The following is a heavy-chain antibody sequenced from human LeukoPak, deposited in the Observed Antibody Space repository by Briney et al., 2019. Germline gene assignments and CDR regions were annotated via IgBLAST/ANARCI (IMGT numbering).Heavy chain of an antibody. CDR1: GFTFSSYW. J-gene: IGHJ6*02. D-gene: IGHD5-18*01. CDR2: INSDGSST. CDR3: ARTIPDGAMGYYYYGMDV. Sequence: GALRLSCAASGFTFSSYWMHWVRQTPGKGLVWVSRINSDGSSTIYADSVKGRFTISRDNAKKTLYLQMNSLRAEDTAVYYCARTIPDGAMGYYYYGMDVWGQGTTVTVSS. V-gene: IGHV3-74*01.